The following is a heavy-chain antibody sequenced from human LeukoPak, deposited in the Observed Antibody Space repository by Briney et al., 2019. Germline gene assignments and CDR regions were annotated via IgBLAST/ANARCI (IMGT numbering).Heavy chain of an antibody. Sequence: ASVKVSCKASGYTFTSYAMNWVRQATGQGLEWMGWMNPNSGNTGYAQKFQGRVTMTRNTSISTAYMELSSLRSEDTAVYYCATAPSGLLAFDYWGQGTLVTVSS. CDR3: ATAPSGLLAFDY. J-gene: IGHJ4*02. CDR1: GYTFTSYA. CDR2: MNPNSGNT. D-gene: IGHD2-15*01. V-gene: IGHV1-8*02.